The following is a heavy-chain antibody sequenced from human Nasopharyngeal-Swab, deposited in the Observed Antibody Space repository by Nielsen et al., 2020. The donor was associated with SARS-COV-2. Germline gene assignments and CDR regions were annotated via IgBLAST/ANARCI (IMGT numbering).Heavy chain of an antibody. V-gene: IGHV1-69*06. CDR3: ARRRAMVPQDAYDI. Sequence: WVRQAPGQGLEWMGGILPIFGTANYTQKSQGRVTITADKSTSTAYMELSSLRSEDTAVYYCARRRAMVPQDAYDIWGQGTMVTVSS. CDR2: ILPIFGTA. D-gene: IGHD4/OR15-4a*01. J-gene: IGHJ3*02.